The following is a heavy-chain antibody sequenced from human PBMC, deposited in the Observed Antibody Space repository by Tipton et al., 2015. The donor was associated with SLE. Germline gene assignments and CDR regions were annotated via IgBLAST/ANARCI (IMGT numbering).Heavy chain of an antibody. CDR2: IGRYDHEI. CDR3: ARAPEGVGVADMGACDI. D-gene: IGHD3-3*01. V-gene: IGHV3-48*03. J-gene: IGHJ3*02. Sequence: SLRLSCVASRFTFSNYDMNWVRQAPGKGLEWIGYIGRYDHEILYADSVKGRFTISRDNVKRSLFLHMNSLRVEDTAVYYCARAPEGVGVADMGACDIWGQGTTVTVAS. CDR1: RFTFSNYD.